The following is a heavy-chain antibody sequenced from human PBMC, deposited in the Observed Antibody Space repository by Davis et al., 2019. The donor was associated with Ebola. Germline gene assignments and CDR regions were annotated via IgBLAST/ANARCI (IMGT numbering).Heavy chain of an antibody. CDR1: GGTFSSYA. CDR3: AILGYCTNGVCYLLGMDV. CDR2: INPNSGGA. V-gene: IGHV1-2*02. Sequence: ASVKVSCKASGGTFSSYAISWVRQAPGQGLEWMGWINPNSGGANYAQKFQGRVTMTRDTSISTAYMELSRLRSDDTAVYYCAILGYCTNGVCYLLGMDVWGQGTTVTVSS. D-gene: IGHD2-8*01. J-gene: IGHJ6*02.